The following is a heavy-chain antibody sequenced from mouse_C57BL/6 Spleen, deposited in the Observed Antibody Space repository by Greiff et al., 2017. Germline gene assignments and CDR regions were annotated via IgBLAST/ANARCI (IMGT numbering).Heavy chain of an antibody. CDR2: IYPGDGDT. J-gene: IGHJ4*01. CDR3: ARDCNYAMDY. Sequence: VKLVESGPELVKPGASVKISCKASGYAFSSSWMNWVKQRPGKGLEWIGRIYPGDGDTNYNGKFKGKATLTADKSSSTAYMQLSSLTSEDSAVYFCARDCNYAMDYWGQGTSVTVSS. V-gene: IGHV1-82*01. CDR1: GYAFSSSW.